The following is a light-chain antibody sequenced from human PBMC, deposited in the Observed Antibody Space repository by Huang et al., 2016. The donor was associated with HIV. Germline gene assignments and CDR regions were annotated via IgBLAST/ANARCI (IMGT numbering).Light chain of an antibody. CDR2: AAS. V-gene: IGKV1-39*01. J-gene: IGKJ2*01. CDR1: QTISRY. Sequence: DIQMTQSPSSLSASVGDRITITCRASQTISRYLNWYQHQTGKATKLLIFAASSLQSGVPSRFSGSGSETDFTLTISSLQSEDFATYYCQQSYSYPHTFGQGTTLEIK. CDR3: QQSYSYPHT.